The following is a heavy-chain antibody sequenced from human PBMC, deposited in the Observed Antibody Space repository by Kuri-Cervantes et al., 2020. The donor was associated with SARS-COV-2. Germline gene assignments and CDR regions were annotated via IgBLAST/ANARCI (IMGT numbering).Heavy chain of an antibody. CDR3: ARDTSAYQNYYYYSGVDV. D-gene: IGHD2-2*01. CDR2: IYYSGST. J-gene: IGHJ6*02. Sequence: SETLSLTCTVSGDSVTNSHYSWSWIRQPPGKGLEWIGYIYYSGSTNYNPSLQNRVSILIDTSKNQFSLRLTSVTAADTAVYYWARDTSAYQNYYYYSGVDVWGQGTTVTVSS. CDR1: GDSVTNSHYS. V-gene: IGHV4-61*01.